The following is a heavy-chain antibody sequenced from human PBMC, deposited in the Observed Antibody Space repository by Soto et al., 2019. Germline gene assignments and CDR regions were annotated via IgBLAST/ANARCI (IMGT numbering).Heavy chain of an antibody. D-gene: IGHD2-15*01. CDR3: ARRRYCSGNSCSYYNVMDV. Sequence: QVQLVQSGTEVKKPGSSVKVSCKAPGGTFTTYAITWVRQAPGQGLEWMGGIIPMSGTSTYAQEFQGRVTITADESTSTGYRELSGLKSEDTAVYFCARRRYCSGNSCSYYNVMDVWGQGTTVTVSS. CDR2: IIPMSGTS. J-gene: IGHJ6*02. CDR1: GGTFTTYA. V-gene: IGHV1-69*12.